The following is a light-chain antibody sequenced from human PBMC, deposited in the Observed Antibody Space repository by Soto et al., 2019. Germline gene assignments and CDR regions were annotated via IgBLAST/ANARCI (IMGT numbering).Light chain of an antibody. J-gene: IGKJ2*01. CDR1: QSVSSN. Sequence: IVMTQSPATLSVSPGERATLSCRASQSVSSNLAWYQQKPGQAPRLLIYGASTRATGIPARFSGSGSGRAFTLTISSLQSEDFAVYYCQHYNNWPPYTFGQGTKLEIK. CDR3: QHYNNWPPYT. CDR2: GAS. V-gene: IGKV3-15*01.